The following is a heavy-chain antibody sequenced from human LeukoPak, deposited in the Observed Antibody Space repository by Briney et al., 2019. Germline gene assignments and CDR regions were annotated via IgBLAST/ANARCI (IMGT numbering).Heavy chain of an antibody. CDR1: GFTFGNYW. D-gene: IGHD3-16*02. Sequence: GGSLRLSCAASGFTFGNYWMSWVRQAPGKGLEWVSGINWNGGSTGYVDSVKGRFTISRDNAKNSLYLQMNSLRAEDTALYYCARDWFTRLGELSPDRAFDYWGQGTLVTVSS. CDR2: INWNGGST. V-gene: IGHV3-20*04. J-gene: IGHJ4*02. CDR3: ARDWFTRLGELSPDRAFDY.